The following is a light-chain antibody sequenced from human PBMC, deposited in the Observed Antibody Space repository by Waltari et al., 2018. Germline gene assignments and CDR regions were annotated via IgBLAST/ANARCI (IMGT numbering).Light chain of an antibody. CDR3: QDYNTYT. Sequence: DIQMTQSPSTLSASVGDRVTITCRASQRISPWLAWFQQKPGKAPKLLIYKESILQSGVPLRFSGSGAGTEYTLTISSLQPDDLATYYCQDYNTYTFGQGTKVGIK. V-gene: IGKV1-5*03. CDR2: KES. CDR1: QRISPW. J-gene: IGKJ1*01.